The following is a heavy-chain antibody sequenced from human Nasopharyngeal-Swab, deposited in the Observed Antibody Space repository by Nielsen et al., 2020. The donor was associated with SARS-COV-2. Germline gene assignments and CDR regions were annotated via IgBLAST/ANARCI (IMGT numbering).Heavy chain of an antibody. CDR2: ISWNSGSI. CDR3: AKDLSSGWYGWFDP. J-gene: IGHJ5*02. V-gene: IGHV3-9*01. Sequence: GGSLRLSCAASGFTFDDYAMHWARQAPGKGLEWVSGISWNSGSIGCADSVKGRFTISRDNAKNSLYLQMNSLRAEDTALYYCAKDLSSGWYGWFDPWGQGTLVTVSS. CDR1: GFTFDDYA. D-gene: IGHD6-19*01.